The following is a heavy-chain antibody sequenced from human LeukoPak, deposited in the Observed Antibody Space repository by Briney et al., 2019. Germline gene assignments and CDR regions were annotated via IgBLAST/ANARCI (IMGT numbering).Heavy chain of an antibody. CDR3: ARGHRIAAFLRWVDA. D-gene: IGHD6-25*01. V-gene: IGHV4-59*01. CDR1: GGSISSFY. Sequence: SETLSLTCTVSGGSISSFYWSWIRQPPGKGLEWIGYIYYSGSTNYNPSLESRVTISVDTSKNQFSLKLSSVTAADTAVYYCARGHRIAAFLRWVDAWGQGTLVT. CDR2: IYYSGST. J-gene: IGHJ5*02.